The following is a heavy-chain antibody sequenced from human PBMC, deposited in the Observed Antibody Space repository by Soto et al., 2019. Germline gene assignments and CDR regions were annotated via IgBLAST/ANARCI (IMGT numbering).Heavy chain of an antibody. CDR2: ISGSGGST. V-gene: IGHV3-23*01. Sequence: QRAGSLRVSCAASGFTFSSYAMSWVRQAPGKGLEWVSAISGSGGSTYYADSVKGRFTISRDNSKNTLYLQMNSLRAEDTAVYCCAKDREWGSGYFYWGQGTLVTVSS. J-gene: IGHJ4*02. D-gene: IGHD3-22*01. CDR1: GFTFSSYA. CDR3: AKDREWGSGYFY.